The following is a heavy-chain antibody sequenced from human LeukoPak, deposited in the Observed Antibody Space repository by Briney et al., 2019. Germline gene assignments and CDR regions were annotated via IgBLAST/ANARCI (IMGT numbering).Heavy chain of an antibody. J-gene: IGHJ4*02. CDR2: ISGSGGST. CDR1: GFTFSSYA. Sequence: PGGSLRLSCAASGFTFSSYAMSWVRQAPGKGLEWVSAISGSGGSTYYADSVKGRFTISRDNSKNTLYLQMNSLRAEDTAVCYCAKDHCSGGSCYTPFDYWGQGTLVTVSS. CDR3: AKDHCSGGSCYTPFDY. V-gene: IGHV3-23*01. D-gene: IGHD2-15*01.